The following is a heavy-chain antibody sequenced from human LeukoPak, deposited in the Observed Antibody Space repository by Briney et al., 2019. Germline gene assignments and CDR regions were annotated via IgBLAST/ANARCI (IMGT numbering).Heavy chain of an antibody. Sequence: SETLSLTCTVSGGSLGSSGYYWGWIRQPPGKGLEWIGSITNSGSTYYNPSLTSRVTISVDTSRKQFSLRLSSVTAADTAVFYCATTTHSGSHDYWGQGILVTVSS. CDR2: ITNSGST. CDR3: ATTTHSGSHDY. J-gene: IGHJ4*02. CDR1: GGSLGSSGYY. D-gene: IGHD1-26*01. V-gene: IGHV4-39*01.